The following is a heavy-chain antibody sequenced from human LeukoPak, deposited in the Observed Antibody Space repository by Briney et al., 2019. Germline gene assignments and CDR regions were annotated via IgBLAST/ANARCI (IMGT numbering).Heavy chain of an antibody. CDR1: GGSFSGYY. D-gene: IGHD2-2*02. V-gene: IGHV4-34*01. CDR2: INHSGRT. Sequence: PSETLSLTCAVYGGSFSGYYWSWIPPPPGKGRAWIGEINHSGRTNYNPSLQRRVTISVDTSKNQFSLKLSSVTAADTAVYYCARRGCSRTSCYRRWFDPWGQGTLVTVSS. CDR3: ARRGCSRTSCYRRWFDP. J-gene: IGHJ5*02.